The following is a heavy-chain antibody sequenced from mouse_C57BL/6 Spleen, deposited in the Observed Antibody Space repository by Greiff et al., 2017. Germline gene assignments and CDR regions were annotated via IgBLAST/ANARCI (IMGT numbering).Heavy chain of an antibody. CDR1: GFTFSDYG. J-gene: IGHJ1*03. Sequence: VQLQQSGGGLVKPGGSLKLSCAASGFTFSDYGMHWVRQAPEKGLEWVAYISSGSSTIYYADTVKGRFTISRDNAKNTLFLQMTSLRSEDTAMYYCARPVLGSSYGYFDVWGTGTTVTVSS. D-gene: IGHD1-1*01. CDR2: ISSGSSTI. V-gene: IGHV5-17*01. CDR3: ARPVLGSSYGYFDV.